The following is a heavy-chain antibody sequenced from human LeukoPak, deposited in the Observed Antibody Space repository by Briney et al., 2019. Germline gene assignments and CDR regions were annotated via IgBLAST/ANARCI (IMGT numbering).Heavy chain of an antibody. CDR3: ARDGNDILTGYYKAPLDY. Sequence: SVKVSCKASGGTFGSYAISWVRQAPGQGLEWMGGIIPIFGTANYAQKFQGRVTITADESTSTAYMELSSLRSEDTAVYYCARDGNDILTGYYKAPLDYWGQGTLVTVSS. CDR1: GGTFGSYA. CDR2: IIPIFGTA. J-gene: IGHJ4*02. V-gene: IGHV1-69*01. D-gene: IGHD3-9*01.